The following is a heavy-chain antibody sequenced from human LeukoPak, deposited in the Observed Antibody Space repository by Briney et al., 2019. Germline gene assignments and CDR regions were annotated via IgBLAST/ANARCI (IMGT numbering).Heavy chain of an antibody. Sequence: PSQTLSLTCTVSGGSISSGAYYWSWIRQHPGKGLEWIGYIYYSGSTYYNPSLKSRVTISVDTSKNQFSLKLSSVTAADTAVYYCATQGGSGYDWGPYYFGYWGQGTLVTVSS. CDR3: ATQGGSGYDWGPYYFGY. CDR1: GGSISSGAYY. CDR2: IYYSGST. V-gene: IGHV4-31*03. D-gene: IGHD5-12*01. J-gene: IGHJ4*02.